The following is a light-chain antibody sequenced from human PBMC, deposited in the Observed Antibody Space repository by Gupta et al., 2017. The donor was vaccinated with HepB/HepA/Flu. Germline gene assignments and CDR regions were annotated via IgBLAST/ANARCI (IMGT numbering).Light chain of an antibody. CDR3: QQYGSSQT. J-gene: IGKJ1*01. V-gene: IGKV3-20*01. Sequence: EIVLTQSPGTLSLSPGERATLSCRASQSVSSSYLAWYQQKPGQAPRLLIYGASSRATGIPDRFSGSGSGTDFTHTISRLEPEDFAVYYCQQYGSSQTLGQGTKVEIK. CDR2: GAS. CDR1: QSVSSSY.